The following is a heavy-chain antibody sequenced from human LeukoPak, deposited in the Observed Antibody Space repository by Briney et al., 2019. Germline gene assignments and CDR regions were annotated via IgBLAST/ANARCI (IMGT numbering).Heavy chain of an antibody. CDR1: GGTFSSYT. J-gene: IGHJ4*02. V-gene: IGHV1-69*02. CDR2: IIPIVGIA. Sequence: SVKVSCKATGGTFSSYTISWVRQAPGQGLEWMGRIIPIVGIANYAQKFQGRVTITADKSTCTAYMELSSLRSEDTAVYYCARPPTRDPLLDYWGQGTLVTVSS. CDR3: ARPPTRDPLLDY.